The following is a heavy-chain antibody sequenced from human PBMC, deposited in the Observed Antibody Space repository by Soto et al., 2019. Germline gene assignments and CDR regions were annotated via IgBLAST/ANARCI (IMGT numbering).Heavy chain of an antibody. J-gene: IGHJ4*02. CDR2: ISSSSSTI. CDR3: ARDPASGYDGRKVLNEY. V-gene: IGHV3-48*01. CDR1: GFTFSSYS. D-gene: IGHD5-12*01. Sequence: HPWGSLRLSCAASGFTFSSYSMNWVRQAPGKGLEWVSYISSSSSTIYYADSVKGRFTISRDNAKNSLYLQMNSLRAEDTAVYYCARDPASGYDGRKVLNEYWGQGTLVTVSS.